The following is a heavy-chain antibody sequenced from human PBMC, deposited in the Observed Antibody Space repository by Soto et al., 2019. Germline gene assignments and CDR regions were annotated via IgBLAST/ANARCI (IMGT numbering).Heavy chain of an antibody. CDR2: ISSSSSYI. CDR1: GFTFSSYS. CDR3: ARDQAVWFGELSSHAFDI. V-gene: IGHV3-21*01. Sequence: GGSLRLSCAASGFTFSSYSMNWVRQAPGKGVEWVSSISSSSSYIYYADSVKGRFTISRDNAKNSLYLQMNSLRAEDTAVYYCARDQAVWFGELSSHAFDIWGQGTMVTVSS. J-gene: IGHJ3*02. D-gene: IGHD3-10*01.